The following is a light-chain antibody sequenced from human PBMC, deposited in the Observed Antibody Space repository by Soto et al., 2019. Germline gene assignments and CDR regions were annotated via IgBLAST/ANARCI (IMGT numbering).Light chain of an antibody. CDR2: EVG. Sequence: QSALTQPASVSGSPGQSITISCTGTSSDVGGYNYVSWHQQHPGKAPKLMIYEVGNRPSGVSTRFSGSKSGNTASLTISGLQAEDEADYYCSSYTSSSTRVFGTGIKVTVL. J-gene: IGLJ1*01. CDR1: SSDVGGYNY. CDR3: SSYTSSSTRV. V-gene: IGLV2-14*01.